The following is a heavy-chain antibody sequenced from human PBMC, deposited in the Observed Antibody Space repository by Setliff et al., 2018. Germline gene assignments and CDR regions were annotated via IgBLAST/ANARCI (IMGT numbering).Heavy chain of an antibody. V-gene: IGHV3-53*01. CDR3: ARVSVPWSFDL. J-gene: IGHJ2*01. CDR2: XXXGXSXT. Sequence: GGSLRLSCAASGFTVSNNYMGWVRQAPGKGLEWVSVXXXGXSXTCYXXSVKGRFTISRDNSKNTLYLQMNSLRVEDTALYYCARVSVPWSFDLWGRGTLVTVSS. CDR1: GFTVSNNY.